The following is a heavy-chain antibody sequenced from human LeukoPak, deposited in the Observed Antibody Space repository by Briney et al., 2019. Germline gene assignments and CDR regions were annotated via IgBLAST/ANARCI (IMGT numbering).Heavy chain of an antibody. D-gene: IGHD3-22*01. V-gene: IGHV3-21*04. CDR3: AEYYFDSSGYYYLRKNWYFDL. CDR2: ISSSSSYI. CDR1: GFTFSSYS. Sequence: GGSLRLSCAASGFTFSSYSMNWVRQAPGKGLEWVSSISSSSSYIYYADSVKGRFTISRDNAKNSLYLQMNSLRAEDTAVYYCAEYYFDSSGYYYLRKNWYFDLWGRGTLVTVSS. J-gene: IGHJ2*01.